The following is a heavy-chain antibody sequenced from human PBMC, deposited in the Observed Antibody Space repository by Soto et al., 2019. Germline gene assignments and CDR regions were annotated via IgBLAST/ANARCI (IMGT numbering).Heavy chain of an antibody. CDR1: GFSLRNYV. J-gene: IGHJ4*02. CDR2: VWYDGDEK. V-gene: IGHV3-33*01. Sequence: GGSLRLSCLASGFSLRNYVMHWVRRAPGKGLEWVALVWYDGDEKYYADSVEGRFTISRDISGNILYLHMNSLSADDTAVYYCSRETSDVTLDYWGQGTLVTVSS. D-gene: IGHD2-21*01. CDR3: SRETSDVTLDY.